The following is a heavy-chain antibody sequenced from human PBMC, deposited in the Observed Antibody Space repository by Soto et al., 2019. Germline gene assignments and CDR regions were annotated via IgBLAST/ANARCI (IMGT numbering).Heavy chain of an antibody. CDR2: IYWDDDK. Sequence: QITLKESGPPLVKPTQTLTLTCTFSGFSLSTSGVGVGWIRQPPGKALEWLALIYWDDDKRYSPSLKSRLTITKDTSKNQVVLTMTNMNPVDTATYYCAHRSNTAMALDYWGQGTLVTVSS. CDR1: GFSLSTSGVG. V-gene: IGHV2-5*02. J-gene: IGHJ4*02. CDR3: AHRSNTAMALDY. D-gene: IGHD5-18*01.